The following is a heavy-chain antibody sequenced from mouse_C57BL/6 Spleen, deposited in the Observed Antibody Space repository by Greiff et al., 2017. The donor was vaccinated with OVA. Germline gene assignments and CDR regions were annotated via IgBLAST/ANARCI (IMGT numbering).Heavy chain of an antibody. CDR3: GREEGMACGSAWLDY. Sequence: VQLKESGPELVKPGASVKISCKASGYSFTDYNMNWVKQSNGKSLEWIGVINPNYGATSYNQKFKGKATLTVDQSSSTAYMQLNSLTSEDSAVYYGGREEGMACGSAWLDYWGQGTPVTVSA. J-gene: IGHJ3*01. V-gene: IGHV1-39*01. CDR1: GYSFTDYN. D-gene: IGHD1-1*01. CDR2: INPNYGAT.